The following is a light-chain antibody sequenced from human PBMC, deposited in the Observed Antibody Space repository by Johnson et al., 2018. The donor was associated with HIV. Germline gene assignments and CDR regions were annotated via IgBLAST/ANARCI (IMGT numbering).Light chain of an antibody. J-gene: IGLJ1*01. CDR3: GTWDSSLSVYV. V-gene: IGLV1-51*01. CDR1: SSNIGNNY. CDR2: DNN. Sequence: QSVLTQPPSVSAAPGQKVTISCSGSSSNIGNNYVSWYQQLPGTAPKLLIYDNNKRPSGIPDRFSGSKSGTSATLGITGLQTGDEADYYCGTWDSSLSVYVLGTGTKVTGL.